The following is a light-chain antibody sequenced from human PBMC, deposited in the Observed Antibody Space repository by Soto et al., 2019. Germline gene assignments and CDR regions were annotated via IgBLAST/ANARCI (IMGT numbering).Light chain of an antibody. CDR2: QDK. J-gene: IGLJ2*01. Sequence: SYELTQPPSVSVSPGQTARITCSGDKLGEKFACWYQQKPGQSPVVVIYQDKKRPSAIPERFSGSNSGNTATLTISGTETMDEADYYCQTWDNSTGVFGGGTKVTVL. V-gene: IGLV3-1*01. CDR1: KLGEKF. CDR3: QTWDNSTGV.